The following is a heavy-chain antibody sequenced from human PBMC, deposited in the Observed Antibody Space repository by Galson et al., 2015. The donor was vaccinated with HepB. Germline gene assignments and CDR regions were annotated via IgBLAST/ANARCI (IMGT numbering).Heavy chain of an antibody. J-gene: IGHJ3*02. D-gene: IGHD4-23*01. CDR2: INEDGSEK. Sequence: SLRLSCAASGFTFRSYWMTWVRQAPGKGLEWVANINEDGSEKNYGDSVKGRFTTSKDNAKSSLYLQMNTLTVEDTAAYYCVRDTSPTAYYGGGSVWYDAIDIWGQGTMVTVSS. V-gene: IGHV3-7*01. CDR3: VRDTSPTAYYGGGSVWYDAIDI. CDR1: GFTFRSYW.